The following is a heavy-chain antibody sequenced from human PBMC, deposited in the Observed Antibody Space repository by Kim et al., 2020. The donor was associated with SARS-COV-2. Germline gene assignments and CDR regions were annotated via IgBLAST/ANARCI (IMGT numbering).Heavy chain of an antibody. D-gene: IGHD6-25*01. Sequence: GYAVSVKSRITLNPDTSKHQSSLQLNSVTPDDTAVYYCARQKRAGSGMDVWGQGTTVTVSS. J-gene: IGHJ6*02. CDR3: ARQKRAGSGMDV. V-gene: IGHV6-1*01.